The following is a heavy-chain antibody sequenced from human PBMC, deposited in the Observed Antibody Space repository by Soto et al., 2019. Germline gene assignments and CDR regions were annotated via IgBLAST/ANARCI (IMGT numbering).Heavy chain of an antibody. CDR1: GLTFSSYS. CDR2: ISSSSCYI. Sequence: PGWSMRLSWAASGLTFSSYSMNWVRKAPGKGLEWVASISSSSCYISYADSVKGRSTISRDNAKNSRYLQIYSMRAEDTAVYYWAREPPGVYYGSGRTHYYYYYGMEVWGQGTTVTVSS. J-gene: IGHJ6*02. V-gene: IGHV3-21*01. D-gene: IGHD3-10*01. CDR3: AREPPGVYYGSGRTHYYYYYGMEV.